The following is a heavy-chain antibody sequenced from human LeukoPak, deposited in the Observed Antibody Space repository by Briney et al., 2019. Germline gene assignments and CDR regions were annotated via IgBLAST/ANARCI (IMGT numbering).Heavy chain of an antibody. Sequence: GGSLRLSCAASGFTFSDYYMSWVRQAPGKGLEWVSAISGSGGSTYYADSVKGRFTISRDNSKNTLYLQMNSLRAEDTAVYYCAKDRNYYGSGTLRLSAFDIWGQGTMVTVSS. CDR3: AKDRNYYGSGTLRLSAFDI. D-gene: IGHD3-10*01. CDR1: GFTFSDYY. J-gene: IGHJ3*02. CDR2: ISGSGGST. V-gene: IGHV3-23*01.